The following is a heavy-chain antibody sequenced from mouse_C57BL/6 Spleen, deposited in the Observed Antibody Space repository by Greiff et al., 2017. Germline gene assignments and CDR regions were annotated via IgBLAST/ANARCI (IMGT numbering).Heavy chain of an antibody. CDR2: ISYNGST. Sequence: EVQLVESGPGLVKPSQTLSLTCSVSGYSFTSDYWHWIRKFPGNKLEYIGYISYNGSTYYTPSLKSRISITRDTSQNQYYLQLNSVTTEDTATYYCARSPLEYFDYWGQGTTLTVSS. CDR3: ARSPLEYFDY. V-gene: IGHV3-8*01. CDR1: GYSFTSDY. J-gene: IGHJ2*01.